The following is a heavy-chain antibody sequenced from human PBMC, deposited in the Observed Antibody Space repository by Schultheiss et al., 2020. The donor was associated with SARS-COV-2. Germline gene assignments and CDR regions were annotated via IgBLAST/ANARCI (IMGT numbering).Heavy chain of an antibody. CDR3: ARGLRATGKCWYFDL. D-gene: IGHD3-10*01. V-gene: IGHV4-61*08. Sequence: SQTLSLTCTVSGGSISSGGYYWSWIRQPPGKGLEWIGYIYYSGSTNYNPSLKSRVTISVDKSKNQFSLKLSSVTAADTAVYYCARGLRATGKCWYFDLWGRGTLVTVSS. J-gene: IGHJ2*01. CDR1: GGSISSGGYY. CDR2: IYYSGST.